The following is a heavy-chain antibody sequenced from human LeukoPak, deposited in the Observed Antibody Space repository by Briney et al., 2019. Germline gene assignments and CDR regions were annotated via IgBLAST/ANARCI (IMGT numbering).Heavy chain of an antibody. CDR1: GFTFSSYV. D-gene: IGHD3-10*01. CDR2: ISYDGSNK. Sequence: GGSLRLSCAASGFTFSSYVMQWVRRAPGRGLGWVAVISYDGSNKYYADCVRGRFTISRDNSRNTLYLQMNSLRAEDTAVYYCAKDGSGSYFGYWGQGPLVTVSS. V-gene: IGHV3-30*18. J-gene: IGHJ4*02. CDR3: AKDGSGSYFGY.